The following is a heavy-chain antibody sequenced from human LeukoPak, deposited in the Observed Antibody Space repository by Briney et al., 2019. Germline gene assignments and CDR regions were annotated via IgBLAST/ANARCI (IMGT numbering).Heavy chain of an antibody. Sequence: PSETLSLTCTVSGGSISSYYCSWLRQPPGKGLEGIGYIYYSGSTNYNPSLKSRVTISVDTSKNQFSLRLSSVTAADTAVYYCARAPAAISPFDYWGQGTLVTVSS. D-gene: IGHD2-2*02. CDR2: IYYSGST. CDR3: ARAPAAISPFDY. V-gene: IGHV4-59*01. J-gene: IGHJ4*02. CDR1: GGSISSYY.